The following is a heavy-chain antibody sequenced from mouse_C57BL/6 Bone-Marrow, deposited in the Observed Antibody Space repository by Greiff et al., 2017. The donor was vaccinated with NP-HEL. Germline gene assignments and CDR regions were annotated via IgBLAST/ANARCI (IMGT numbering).Heavy chain of an antibody. J-gene: IGHJ1*03. CDR2: IHPNSGST. Sequence: QVQLQQPGAELVKPGASVKLSCKASGYTFTSYWMHWVKQRPGQGLEWIGMIHPNSGSTNYNEKFKSKATLTVAKSSSTAYMQLSSLTSEDAAVYDCASCYYGNYVSWYFDVWGTGTTVTVSS. CDR3: ASCYYGNYVSWYFDV. D-gene: IGHD2-1*01. CDR1: GYTFTSYW. V-gene: IGHV1-64*01.